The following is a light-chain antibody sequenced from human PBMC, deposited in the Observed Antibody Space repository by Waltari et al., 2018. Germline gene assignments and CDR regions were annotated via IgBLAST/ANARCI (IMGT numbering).Light chain of an antibody. Sequence: EKVMTQSPATLSVSPGERATLSCRASQSVSSNLAWYQQKPGLAPRLLIYGASTRATGIPDRFSGSGSGTEFTLTISSLQSEDFAVYYCQQYNNWPLTFGGGTKVEIK. CDR1: QSVSSN. CDR3: QQYNNWPLT. J-gene: IGKJ4*01. V-gene: IGKV3-15*01. CDR2: GAS.